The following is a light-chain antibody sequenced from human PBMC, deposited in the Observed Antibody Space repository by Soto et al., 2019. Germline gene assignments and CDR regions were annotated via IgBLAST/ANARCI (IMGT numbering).Light chain of an antibody. CDR2: WAS. V-gene: IGKV4-1*01. CDR1: QSVLYSPTNKNY. CDR3: QQYYSPFLT. Sequence: DIVMTQSPDSLAVSLGERATINCKSSQSVLYSPTNKNYLAWYQQKPGQPPELLIYWASTRESGVPVRFSGSGSGTDFTLTISSLQAEDVAVYYCQQYYSPFLTFGGGTKVEIK. J-gene: IGKJ4*01.